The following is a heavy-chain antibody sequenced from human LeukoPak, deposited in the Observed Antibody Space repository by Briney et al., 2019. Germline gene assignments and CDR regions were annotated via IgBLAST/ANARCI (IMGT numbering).Heavy chain of an antibody. D-gene: IGHD3-3*01. CDR2: IYTSGST. CDR1: GGSISSYY. J-gene: IGHJ3*02. CDR3: ARDWRSITIFGVVIMDAFDI. Sequence: PSETLSLTCTVSGGSISSYYWSWIRQPAGKGLEWIGRIYTSGSTNYNPSLKSRVTMSVDTSKNQFSLKLSSVTAADTAVYYCARDWRSITIFGVVIMDAFDIWGQGTMVTVSS. V-gene: IGHV4-4*07.